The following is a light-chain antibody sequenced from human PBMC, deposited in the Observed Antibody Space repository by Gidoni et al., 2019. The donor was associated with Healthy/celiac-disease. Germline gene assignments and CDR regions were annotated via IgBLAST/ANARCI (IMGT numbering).Light chain of an antibody. CDR3: QQYGSSPLFT. Sequence: EIVLTQSPGTLSLSPGERATLSCRASQSVSSSYLAWYQQKPGQAPRLLIYGASSSATGIPDRFSGSWSGTDLTLTISRLEPEDFAVYYCQQYGSSPLFTFGPGTKVDIK. V-gene: IGKV3-20*01. J-gene: IGKJ3*01. CDR1: QSVSSSY. CDR2: GAS.